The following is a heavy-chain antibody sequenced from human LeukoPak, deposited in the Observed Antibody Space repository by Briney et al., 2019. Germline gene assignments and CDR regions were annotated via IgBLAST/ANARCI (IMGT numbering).Heavy chain of an antibody. J-gene: IGHJ3*01. CDR3: ARSNPNRNALDL. Sequence: VGSLRLSGADSGFNLNSYLMSWVRQAPGRGLEWVANIKKDGSEENYLDSVKGRFTVSRDNAKNSLYLQMNSLRGEDTAIYYCARSNPNRNALDLWGQGTMVTISS. D-gene: IGHD1-14*01. CDR1: GFNLNSYL. CDR2: IKKDGSEE. V-gene: IGHV3-7*01.